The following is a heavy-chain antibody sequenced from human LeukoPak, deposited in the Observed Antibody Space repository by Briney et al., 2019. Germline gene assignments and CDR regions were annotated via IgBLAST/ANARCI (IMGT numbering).Heavy chain of an antibody. CDR2: VYHSGST. J-gene: IGHJ4*02. V-gene: IGHV4-59*01. D-gene: IGHD3-22*01. CDR3: ARDYYDSSGSHHFDY. Sequence: PSETLSLACTVSGGSISSFYWTWIRQPPGKGLEWIGYVYHSGSTNYNPSLKSRVTISVDTSKNQFSLKLSSVTAADTAVYYCARDYYDSSGSHHFDYWGQGTLVTVSS. CDR1: GGSISSFY.